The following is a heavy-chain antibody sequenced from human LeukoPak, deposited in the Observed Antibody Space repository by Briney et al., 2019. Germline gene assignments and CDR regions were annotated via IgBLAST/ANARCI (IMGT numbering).Heavy chain of an antibody. V-gene: IGHV1-69*06. D-gene: IGHD5-12*01. Sequence: ASVKVSCKASGGTFSSYAISWVRQAPGQGLEWMGGFIPIFGTANYAQKFQGRVTITADKSTSTAYMELSSLRSEDTAVYYCAREGSGYSGYDHNWFDPWGQGTLVTISS. J-gene: IGHJ5*02. CDR2: FIPIFGTA. CDR1: GGTFSSYA. CDR3: AREGSGYSGYDHNWFDP.